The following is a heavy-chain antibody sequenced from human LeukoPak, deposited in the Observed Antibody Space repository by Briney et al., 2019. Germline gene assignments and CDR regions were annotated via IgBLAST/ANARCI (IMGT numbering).Heavy chain of an antibody. CDR2: IMPLFGTA. CDR3: ARDVHGDYGSGWFDH. J-gene: IGHJ5*02. CDR1: GGTFNNSA. D-gene: IGHD4-17*01. Sequence: ASVKVSCKTSGGTFNNSAISWVRQAPGQGLEWLGGIMPLFGTAGYAQKCQGRVIITKDESTRTVYLESTSLTSDDKAVYYSARDVHGDYGSGWFDHWGQGTLVSVSS. V-gene: IGHV1-69*05.